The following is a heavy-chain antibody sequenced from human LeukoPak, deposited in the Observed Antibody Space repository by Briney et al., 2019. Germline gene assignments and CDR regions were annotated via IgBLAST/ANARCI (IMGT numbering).Heavy chain of an antibody. D-gene: IGHD3-10*01. Sequence: ASVKVSCKASGYTFTGYYMHWVRQAPGQGLEWMGWINPNSGGTNYAQKFQGRVTMTRDTSISTAYVELSRLRSDDTAVYFCARSGWFGELSDYWGQGTLVTVSS. CDR1: GYTFTGYY. J-gene: IGHJ4*02. V-gene: IGHV1-2*02. CDR2: INPNSGGT. CDR3: ARSGWFGELSDY.